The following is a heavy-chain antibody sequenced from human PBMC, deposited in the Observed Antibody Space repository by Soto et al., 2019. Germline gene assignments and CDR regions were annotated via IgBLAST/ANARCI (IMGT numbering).Heavy chain of an antibody. Sequence: GGSLRLSCAASGFTFSSYNMNWVRQAPGKGLEWVSSISSSSSYIYYAGSVKGRFTISRDNAKNALYLQMNSLRVEDTAVYYCARDQYYDFWSGYYRAYGMDVWGQGTTVTVSS. CDR2: ISSSSSYI. J-gene: IGHJ6*02. D-gene: IGHD3-3*01. CDR1: GFTFSSYN. V-gene: IGHV3-21*01. CDR3: ARDQYYDFWSGYYRAYGMDV.